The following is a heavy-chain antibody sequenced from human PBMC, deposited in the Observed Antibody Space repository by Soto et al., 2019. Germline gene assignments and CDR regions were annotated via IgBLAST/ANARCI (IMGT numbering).Heavy chain of an antibody. CDR1: GGSFSGYY. CDR3: ARGRRYYYGSGSNEATYYYYYMDV. D-gene: IGHD3-10*01. V-gene: IGHV4-34*01. CDR2: INHSGST. J-gene: IGHJ6*03. Sequence: SETLSLTCAVYGGSFSGYYWSWIRQPPGKGLEWIGEINHSGSTNYNPSLKSRVTISVDTSKNQFSLKLSSVTAADTAVYYCARGRRYYYGSGSNEATYYYYYMDVWGKGTTVTVS.